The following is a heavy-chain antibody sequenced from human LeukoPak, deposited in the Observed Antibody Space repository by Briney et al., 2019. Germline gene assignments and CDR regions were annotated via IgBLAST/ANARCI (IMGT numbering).Heavy chain of an antibody. CDR3: ARDPPPRGYSYGPGDY. CDR1: GGSISSYY. CDR2: IYTSGRP. J-gene: IGHJ4*02. D-gene: IGHD5-18*01. V-gene: IGHV4-4*07. Sequence: SETLSLTCTVSGGSISSYYWSWIRQPAGKGLEWIGRIYTSGRPNYNPSLKSRVTMSVDTSKNQFSLTLSAVTAADTAVYYCARDPPPRGYSYGPGDYWGQGTLVTVSS.